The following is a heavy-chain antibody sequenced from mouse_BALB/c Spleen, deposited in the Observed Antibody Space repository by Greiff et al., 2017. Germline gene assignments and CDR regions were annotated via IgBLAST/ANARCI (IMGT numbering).Heavy chain of an antibody. CDR1: GYSITSDYA. V-gene: IGHV3-2*02. J-gene: IGHJ2*01. Sequence: EVKLQESGPGLVKPSQSLSLTCTVTGYSITSDYAWNWIRQFPGNKLEWMGYISYSGSTSYNPSLKSRISITRDTSKNQFFLQLNSVTTEDTATYYCAREGAYYGYVLFDYWGQGTTLTVSS. CDR3: AREGAYYGYVLFDY. CDR2: ISYSGST. D-gene: IGHD1-2*01.